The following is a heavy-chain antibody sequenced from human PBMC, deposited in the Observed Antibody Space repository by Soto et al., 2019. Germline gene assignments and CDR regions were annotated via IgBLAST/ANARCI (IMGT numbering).Heavy chain of an antibody. CDR3: VRDPNQILAT. J-gene: IGHJ5*02. Sequence: PSETLSLTCTVSGDCISSGGYYWSWIRQHPAKGLEWIGYIYYSGSTYYTPSLTRRGAISVDTSTNQFSLKLSSVTAADTAVYNRVRDPNQILATWGQGTLVIVAS. CDR2: IYYSGST. D-gene: IGHD2-21*01. CDR1: GDCISSGGYY. V-gene: IGHV4-31*03.